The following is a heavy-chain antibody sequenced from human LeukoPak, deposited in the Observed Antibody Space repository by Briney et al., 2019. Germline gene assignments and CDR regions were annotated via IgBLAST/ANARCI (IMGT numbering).Heavy chain of an antibody. CDR3: VINHRLTTSNRGLKTYWFFDL. Sequence: GGSLRLSCEASRFTSSRYAMRWVRQAPGKGLEYVSAISSNGGSTYYADSVKGRFTISRDNSKNTLYLQMSSLRAEDTAVYYCVINHRLTTSNRGLKTYWFFDLWGRGTLVTVSS. J-gene: IGHJ2*01. CDR1: RFTSSRYA. CDR2: ISSNGGST. D-gene: IGHD4-17*01. V-gene: IGHV3-64D*09.